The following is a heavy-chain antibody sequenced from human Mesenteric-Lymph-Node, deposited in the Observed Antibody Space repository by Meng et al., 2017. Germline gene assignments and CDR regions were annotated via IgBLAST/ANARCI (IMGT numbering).Heavy chain of an antibody. V-gene: IGHV1-69*13. J-gene: IGHJ4*02. CDR1: GGTFSSYA. D-gene: IGHD3-9*01. Sequence: SVKVSCKASGGTFSSYAISWVRQAPGQGLEWMGGIIPIFGTANYAQKFQGRVTITADESTSTAYMELSSLRSEDTAVYYCARSPRGQRYFDWFLYYWGQGTLVTVSS. CDR2: IIPIFGTA. CDR3: ARSPRGQRYFDWFLYY.